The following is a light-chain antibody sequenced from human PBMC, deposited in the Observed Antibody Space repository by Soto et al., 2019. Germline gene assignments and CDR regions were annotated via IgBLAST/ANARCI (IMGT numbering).Light chain of an antibody. CDR3: QQYYKWPRT. V-gene: IGKV3-15*01. J-gene: IGKJ1*01. Sequence: EIVLTQSPGTLSLSPGERDTLSCRASQSVSSHLAWYQQKPGQAPRLRIYGASSRATGLPARFSGRGSWTEFTLTISSLESEDFAVYYGQQYYKWPRTFGQGTKVDIK. CDR2: GAS. CDR1: QSVSSH.